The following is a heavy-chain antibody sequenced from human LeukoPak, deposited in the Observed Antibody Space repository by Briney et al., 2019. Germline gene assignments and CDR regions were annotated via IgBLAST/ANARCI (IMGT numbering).Heavy chain of an antibody. CDR3: ARVGSSSFFDY. D-gene: IGHD6-6*01. CDR2: IYYSGST. Sequence: SETLSLTCTVSGGSISSGGYYWSWIRQHPGTGLEWIGYIYYSGSTYYNPSLKSRVTISVDTSKNQFSLKLSSVTAADTAVYYCARVGSSSFFDYWGQGTLVTVSS. J-gene: IGHJ4*02. V-gene: IGHV4-31*03. CDR1: GGSISSGGYY.